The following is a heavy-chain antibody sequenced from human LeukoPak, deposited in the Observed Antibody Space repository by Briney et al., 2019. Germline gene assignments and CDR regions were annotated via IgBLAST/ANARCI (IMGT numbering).Heavy chain of an antibody. CDR1: GFTFDDYA. Sequence: HPGGSLRLSCAASGFTFDDYAMHWVRQAPGKGLEWVSGISWNSGSIGYADSVKGRFTISRDNAKNSLYLQMNSLRAEDTAVYYCCTSPSFGSSWYQFNYWGQGALVTVSS. V-gene: IGHV3-9*01. CDR3: CTSPSFGSSWYQFNY. CDR2: ISWNSGSI. D-gene: IGHD6-13*01. J-gene: IGHJ4*02.